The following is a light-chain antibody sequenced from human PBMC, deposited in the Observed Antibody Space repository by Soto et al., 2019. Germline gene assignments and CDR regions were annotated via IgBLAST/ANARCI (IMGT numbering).Light chain of an antibody. Sequence: DIQMTQSPSSLSASVGDRVTMTCRASQDIGINLGWFQQKPGKAPKRLIYVASSLQSGVPSRFSGSGSGTEFILTISSLQPEDFASCLCLQHNGYPWTFGRGAKVDIK. CDR2: VAS. J-gene: IGKJ1*01. CDR1: QDIGIN. CDR3: LQHNGYPWT. V-gene: IGKV1-17*01.